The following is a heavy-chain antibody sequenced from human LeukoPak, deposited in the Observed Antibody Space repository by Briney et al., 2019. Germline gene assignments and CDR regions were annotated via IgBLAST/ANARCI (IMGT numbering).Heavy chain of an antibody. Sequence: SETLSLTSTAYGGSISCYYWSWIRQPPGKGLEWIGYIYYSGSTNYNPSLKSRVTISVDTSKNQFSLKLSSVTAADAAVYYCARATVVKVYDYWGQGTLVTVSS. CDR3: ARATVVKVYDY. V-gene: IGHV4-59*01. J-gene: IGHJ4*02. D-gene: IGHD4-23*01. CDR1: GGSISCYY. CDR2: IYYSGST.